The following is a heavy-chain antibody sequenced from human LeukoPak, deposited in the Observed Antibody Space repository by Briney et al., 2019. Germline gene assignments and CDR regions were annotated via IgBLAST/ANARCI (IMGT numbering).Heavy chain of an antibody. D-gene: IGHD4-17*01. CDR2: INRGT. J-gene: IGHJ3*02. Sequence: GASVKVSCKASGYTFTNYYIHWVRQAPGQELEWMGLINRGTRYAQKFQGRVTMTRDMSTSTVHMELSSLSFEDTAVYYCARGGHIRTTVTSDAFDIWGQGTMVTVSS. CDR3: ARGGHIRTTVTSDAFDI. CDR1: GYTFTNYY. V-gene: IGHV1-46*01.